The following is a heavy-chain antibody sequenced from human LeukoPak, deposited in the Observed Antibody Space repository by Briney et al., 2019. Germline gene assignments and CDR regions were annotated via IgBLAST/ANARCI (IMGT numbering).Heavy chain of an antibody. Sequence: SVKVSCKASGGTFISYAISWVRQAPGQGLEWMGGIIPIFGTANYAQKFQGRVTITADESTSTAYMELSSPRSEDTAVYYCARVGSGSPLGYYFDYWGQGTLVTVSS. CDR1: GGTFISYA. CDR3: ARVGSGSPLGYYFDY. J-gene: IGHJ4*02. CDR2: IIPIFGTA. D-gene: IGHD3-10*01. V-gene: IGHV1-69*13.